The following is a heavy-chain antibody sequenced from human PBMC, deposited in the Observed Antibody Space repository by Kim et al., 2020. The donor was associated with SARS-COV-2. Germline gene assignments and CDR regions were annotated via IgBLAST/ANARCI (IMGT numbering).Heavy chain of an antibody. V-gene: IGHV3-7*01. CDR3: VGGGDY. J-gene: IGHJ4*02. CDR1: GFTFSSYS. Sequence: GGSLRLSCVASGFTFSSYSMSWVRQAPGKGLEWVASIKQGGSEKYNVDSVKGRFTISRDNAKNSLYLQMNSLRAEDTAVYYCVGGGDYWGQGTLVTVSS. D-gene: IGHD3-16*01. CDR2: IKQGGSEK.